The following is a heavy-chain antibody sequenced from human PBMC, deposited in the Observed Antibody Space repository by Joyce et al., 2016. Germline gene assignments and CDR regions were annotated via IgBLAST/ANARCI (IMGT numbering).Heavy chain of an antibody. CDR3: ARVCCFGRFDP. J-gene: IGHJ5*02. CDR1: GGSVSRTGDF. D-gene: IGHD3-16*01. V-gene: IGHV4-61*08. Sequence: QVQLQESGPGLVKSSGTLSLTCTVSGGSVSRTGDFWSWFRQSPATGLEWIGQISYIGNTNYTSSFKGRVTISIDSSKNQFSLRLNSVTSADTAVYYCARVCCFGRFDPWGQGTLVSVSS. CDR2: ISYIGNT.